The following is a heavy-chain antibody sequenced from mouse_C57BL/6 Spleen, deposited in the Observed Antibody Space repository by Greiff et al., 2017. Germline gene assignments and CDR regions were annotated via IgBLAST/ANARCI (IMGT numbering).Heavy chain of an antibody. CDR2: IYPRSGNT. J-gene: IGHJ3*01. CDR1: GYTFTSYG. D-gene: IGHD3-2*02. CDR3: ASPDSSGYLFAY. V-gene: IGHV1-81*01. Sequence: VKVVESGAELARPGASVKLSCKASGYTFTSYGISWVKQRTGQGLEWIGEIYPRSGNTYYNEKFKGKATLTADKSSSTAYMELRSLTSEDSAVYFCASPDSSGYLFAYWGQGTLVTVSA.